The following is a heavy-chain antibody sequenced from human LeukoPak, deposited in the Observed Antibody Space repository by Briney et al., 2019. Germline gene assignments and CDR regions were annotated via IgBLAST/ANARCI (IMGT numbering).Heavy chain of an antibody. Sequence: SETLSLTCSVSGDSISSDRNYWGWIRQSPGKGLEWIASIYSSGNTHSNPSLKSRVSISVDTSKNQVSLKLYSVTASDAAIYYCARHLSGTTMSHYFDFWGQGTLVTVSS. CDR1: GDSISSDRNY. V-gene: IGHV4-39*01. CDR2: IYSSGNT. CDR3: ARHLSGTTMSHYFDF. D-gene: IGHD1-1*01. J-gene: IGHJ4*02.